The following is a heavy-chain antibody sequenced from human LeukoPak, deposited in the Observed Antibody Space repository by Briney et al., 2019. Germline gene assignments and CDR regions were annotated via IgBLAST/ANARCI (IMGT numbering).Heavy chain of an antibody. V-gene: IGHV3-7*01. CDR1: GFMFSSNW. Sequence: GGFLRLSCAASGFMFSSNWMSWVRLAPGKGLEWVANIKEDGTGTYYVDSVKGRFTISRDNAKNSLYLQMNSLRVEDTAVYYCAKEGRSLQTYWGQGTLVTVSS. J-gene: IGHJ4*02. CDR3: AKEGRSLQTY. D-gene: IGHD5-24*01. CDR2: IKEDGTGT.